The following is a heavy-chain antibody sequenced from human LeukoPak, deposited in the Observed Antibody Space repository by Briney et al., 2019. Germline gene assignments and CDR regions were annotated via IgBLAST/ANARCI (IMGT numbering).Heavy chain of an antibody. Sequence: SETLSLTCTVSGASITSSNHFWGWIRQPPGKGLEWIGTIYYSGSPHSNPSLKSRVTISIDASKNQFSLRLSSVTAADTAVYYCAVAGARYSDTGGLYAFDLWGRGTMVTVSS. CDR2: IYYSGSP. D-gene: IGHD2-8*02. V-gene: IGHV4-39*01. J-gene: IGHJ3*01. CDR3: AVAGARYSDTGGLYAFDL. CDR1: GASITSSNHF.